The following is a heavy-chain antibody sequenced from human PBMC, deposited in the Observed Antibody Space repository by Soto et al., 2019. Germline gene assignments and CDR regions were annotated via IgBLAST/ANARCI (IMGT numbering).Heavy chain of an antibody. J-gene: IGHJ3*02. CDR2: ISYDGSNK. CDR1: GFTFSSYA. Sequence: QVQLVESGGGVVQPGRSLRLSCAASGFTFSSYAMHWVRQAPGKGLEWVAVISYDGSNKYYADSVKGRFTISRDNSKNTLYLQMNSLRAEDTAVYYCATQFYYHDNPRPHPGAFDIWGQGTMVTVSS. D-gene: IGHD3-22*01. V-gene: IGHV3-30-3*01. CDR3: ATQFYYHDNPRPHPGAFDI.